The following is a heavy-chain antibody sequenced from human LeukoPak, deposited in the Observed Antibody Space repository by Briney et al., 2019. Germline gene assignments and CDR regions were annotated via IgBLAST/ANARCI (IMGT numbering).Heavy chain of an antibody. CDR2: INPNSGGT. D-gene: IGHD3-3*01. CDR3: ARDRNDFWSGYTYDYYYGMDV. V-gene: IGHV1-2*02. J-gene: IGHJ6*02. Sequence: ASVKVSCKASGYTFTGYYMHWVRQAPGQGLEWMGWINPNSGGTNYAQKFQGRVTMTRDTSISTAYMELSRLRSEDTAVYYCARDRNDFWSGYTYDYYYGMDVWGQGTTVTVSS. CDR1: GYTFTGYY.